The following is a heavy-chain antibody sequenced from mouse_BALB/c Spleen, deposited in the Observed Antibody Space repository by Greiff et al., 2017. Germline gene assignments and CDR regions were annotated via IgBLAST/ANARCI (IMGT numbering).Heavy chain of an antibody. CDR2: ISDGGSYT. CDR1: GFTFSDYY. D-gene: IGHD1-1*01. J-gene: IGHJ2*01. Sequence: EVKLVESGGGLVKPGGSLKLSCAASGFTFSDYYMYWVRQTPEKRLEWVATISDGGSYTYYPDSVKGRFTISRDNAKNNLYLQMSSLKSEDTAMYYCARSYGSSYFDYWGQGTTLTVSS. V-gene: IGHV5-4*02. CDR3: ARSYGSSYFDY.